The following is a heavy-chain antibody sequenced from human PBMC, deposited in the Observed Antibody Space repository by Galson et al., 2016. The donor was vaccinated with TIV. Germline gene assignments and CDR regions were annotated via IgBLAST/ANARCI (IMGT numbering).Heavy chain of an antibody. D-gene: IGHD3-9*01. CDR2: FIPVVGLA. CDR1: GDTFDNYA. CDR3: AGWLIAFDI. J-gene: IGHJ3*02. Sequence: SVKVSCKVSGDTFDNYAINWVRQAPGQGLEWMGRFIPVVGLANYAQKFQGRVTITADKSTGTAYMELSNLRSEDTAVYYCAGWLIAFDIWGQGTVVTVSS. V-gene: IGHV1-69*04.